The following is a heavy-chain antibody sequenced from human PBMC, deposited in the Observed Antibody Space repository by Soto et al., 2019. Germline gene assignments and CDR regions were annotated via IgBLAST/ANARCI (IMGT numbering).Heavy chain of an antibody. CDR2: IGTAGDT. J-gene: IGHJ5*02. CDR1: GFACSSYD. CDR3: ARGDDSSSSRNWFDT. V-gene: IGHV3-13*01. D-gene: IGHD6-6*01. Sequence: GGSLRLSCTASGFACSSYDMHWVRQATGKVLEWVSAIGTAGDTYYPGSVKGRFTISRENANNSLYLQMNSLRAGDTAVYYCARGDDSSSSRNWFDTWGQGTLVTVSS.